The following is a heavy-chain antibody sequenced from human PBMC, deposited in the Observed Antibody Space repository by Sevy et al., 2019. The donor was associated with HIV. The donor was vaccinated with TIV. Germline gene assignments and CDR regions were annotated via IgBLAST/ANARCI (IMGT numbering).Heavy chain of an antibody. CDR1: GLTFSSYS. V-gene: IGHV3-21*01. CDR2: ISSSSSYI. D-gene: IGHD6-13*01. CDR3: ARDRTAAGNLGFDY. J-gene: IGHJ4*02. Sequence: GGSLRLSCAASGLTFSSYSMNWVRQAPGKGLEWVSPISSSSSYIYYADSVKGRFTISRDNAKNSLYLQMNSLRAEDTAVYYCARDRTAAGNLGFDYWGQRTLVTVSS.